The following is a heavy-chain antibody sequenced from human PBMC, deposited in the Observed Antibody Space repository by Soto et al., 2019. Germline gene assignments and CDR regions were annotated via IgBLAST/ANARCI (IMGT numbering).Heavy chain of an antibody. Sequence: PSETLSLTCTVSGGSISSYYWSWIRQPPGKGLEWIGYIYYSGSTNYNPSLKSRVTISVDTSKNQFSLKLSSVTAADTAVYYCARGGPGDYYGSGSYLGYYYYYVDVWGKGTTVTVSS. CDR1: GGSISSYY. CDR3: ARGGPGDYYGSGSYLGYYYYYVDV. V-gene: IGHV4-59*01. CDR2: IYYSGST. J-gene: IGHJ6*03. D-gene: IGHD3-10*01.